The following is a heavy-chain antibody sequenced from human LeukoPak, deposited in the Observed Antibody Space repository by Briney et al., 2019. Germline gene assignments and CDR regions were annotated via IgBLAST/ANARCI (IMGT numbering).Heavy chain of an antibody. J-gene: IGHJ5*02. CDR3: ARDFGDYDFWSGYPRNWFDP. CDR2: INPNSGGT. Sequence: ASVKVSYKASGYTFTGYYMHWVRQAPGQGLEWIGRINPNSGGTNYAQKFQGRVTMTRDTSISTAYMELSRLRSDDTAVYYCARDFGDYDFWSGYPRNWFDPWGQGTLVTVSS. D-gene: IGHD3-3*01. V-gene: IGHV1-2*06. CDR1: GYTFTGYY.